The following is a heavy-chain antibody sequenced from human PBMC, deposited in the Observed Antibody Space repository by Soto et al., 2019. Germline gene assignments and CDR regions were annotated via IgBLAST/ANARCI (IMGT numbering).Heavy chain of an antibody. CDR1: GFTVSSNY. D-gene: IGHD1-7*01. CDR2: IYSGGST. Sequence: EVQLVESGGGLVQPGGSLRLFCAASGFTVSSNYMSWVRQAPGKGLEWVSVIYSGGSTYYADSVKGRFTISRDNSKNTLYLQMNSLRAEDTAVYYCARVSLELQYGMDVWGQGTTVTVSS. J-gene: IGHJ6*02. V-gene: IGHV3-66*01. CDR3: ARVSLELQYGMDV.